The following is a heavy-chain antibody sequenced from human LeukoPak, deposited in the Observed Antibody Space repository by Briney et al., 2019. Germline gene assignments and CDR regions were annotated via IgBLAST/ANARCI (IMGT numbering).Heavy chain of an antibody. Sequence: SETLSLTCTVSGGSISSYYWSWIRQPAGKGLEWIGRIYTSGSTNYNPSLKSRVTMSVDTSKNQFSLKLNSVTAADAAVYYCARGIAAAGTFDYWGQGTLVTVSS. CDR3: ARGIAAAGTFDY. V-gene: IGHV4-4*07. CDR2: IYTSGST. CDR1: GGSISSYY. D-gene: IGHD6-13*01. J-gene: IGHJ4*02.